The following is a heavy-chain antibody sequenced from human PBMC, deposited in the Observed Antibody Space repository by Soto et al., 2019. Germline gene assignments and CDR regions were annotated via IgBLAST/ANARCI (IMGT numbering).Heavy chain of an antibody. CDR2: IIPISGAA. Sequence: QVQLVQSGAEVKKPGSSVKVSCKASGGTFSNYVVNWVRQAPGQGLEWMGRIIPISGAANYAQKCQGRVTITAEKSTSTSYMELSSLRSEDTAVYYCARDMTRTVVPYVDFWGQGTLVTVSS. V-gene: IGHV1-69*06. CDR1: GGTFSNYV. J-gene: IGHJ4*02. D-gene: IGHD1-7*01. CDR3: ARDMTRTVVPYVDF.